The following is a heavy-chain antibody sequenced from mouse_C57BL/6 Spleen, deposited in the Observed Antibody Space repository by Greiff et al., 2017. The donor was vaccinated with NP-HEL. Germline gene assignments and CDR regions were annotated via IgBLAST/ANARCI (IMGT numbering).Heavy chain of an antibody. Sequence: EVKLQESGPGLVKPSQSLSLTCSVTGYSITSGYYWNWIRQFPGNKLEWMGYISYDGSNNYNPSLKNRISITRDTSKNQFFLKLNSVTTEDTATYYCARAGSGWFDYWGQGTTLTVSS. CDR2: ISYDGSN. CDR3: ARAGSGWFDY. D-gene: IGHD3-3*01. J-gene: IGHJ2*01. V-gene: IGHV3-6*01. CDR1: GYSITSGYY.